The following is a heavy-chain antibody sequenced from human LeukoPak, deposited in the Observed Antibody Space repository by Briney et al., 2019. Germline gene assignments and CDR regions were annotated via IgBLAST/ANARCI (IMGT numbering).Heavy chain of an antibody. V-gene: IGHV3-30*18. D-gene: IGHD1-1*01. J-gene: IGHJ4*02. CDR2: ISYDGSNK. CDR1: GFTFSSYG. Sequence: GRSLRLSCAASGFTFSSYGMHWVRQAPGKGLEWVAVISYDGSNKYYADSVKGRFTTSRDNSKNTLYLQMNSLRAEDTAVYYCAKGYGIIDYWGQGTLVTVSS. CDR3: AKGYGIIDY.